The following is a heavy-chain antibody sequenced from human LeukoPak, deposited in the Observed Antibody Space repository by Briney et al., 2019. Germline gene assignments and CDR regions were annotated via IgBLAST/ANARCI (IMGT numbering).Heavy chain of an antibody. Sequence: ASVKVSCKASGYTLTKYAMIWVRQAPGQGLEWMGWINTSSGNPTYAQGFTGRFVFSLDTSVTTAYLQISSLKAEDTAVYYCARRSYFGLGSYYDDYWGQGTLVTVSS. CDR1: GYTLTKYA. CDR3: ARRSYFGLGSYYDDY. D-gene: IGHD3-10*01. J-gene: IGHJ4*02. V-gene: IGHV7-4-1*02. CDR2: INTSSGNP.